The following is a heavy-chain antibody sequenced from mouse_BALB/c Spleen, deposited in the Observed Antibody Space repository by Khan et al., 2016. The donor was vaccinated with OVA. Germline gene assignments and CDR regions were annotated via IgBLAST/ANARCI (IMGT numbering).Heavy chain of an antibody. CDR1: GFSLSRYN. CDR2: IWGGGGT. V-gene: IGHV2-6-4*01. Sequence: QVQLQQSGPGLVAPSQSLSITCTVSGFSLSRYNIHWVRQPPGKGLEWLGMIWGGGGTDYNSTLKSRLIIRKDNSKSQVLLKMNSLQTEDTAVYYCAIAYYRYDGYYAMDYWGQGTSVTVSS. D-gene: IGHD2-14*01. J-gene: IGHJ4*01. CDR3: AIAYYRYDGYYAMDY.